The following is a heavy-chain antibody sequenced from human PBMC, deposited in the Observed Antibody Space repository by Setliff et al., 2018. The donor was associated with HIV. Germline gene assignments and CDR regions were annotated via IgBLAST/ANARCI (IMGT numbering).Heavy chain of an antibody. Sequence: SETLSLTCTSSGDSISGYYWSWIRQPAGKGLEWIGRMHTSGNTNYNPSLKSRVTMSVDTSKNQFSLRLSSGTAADTAVYYCARDQKGYSYGYFDSWGQGTLVTVSS. CDR1: GDSISGYY. D-gene: IGHD5-18*01. V-gene: IGHV4-4*07. CDR2: MHTSGNT. CDR3: ARDQKGYSYGYFDS. J-gene: IGHJ4*02.